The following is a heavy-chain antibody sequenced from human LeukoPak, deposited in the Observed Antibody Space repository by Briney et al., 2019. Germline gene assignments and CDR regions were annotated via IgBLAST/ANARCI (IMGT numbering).Heavy chain of an antibody. V-gene: IGHV3-30*02. CDR3: AKASRSGTRVFHAFDI. CDR1: GFAFSSYG. J-gene: IGHJ3*02. CDR2: IRYDGSNK. Sequence: GGSLRLSCAASGFAFSSYGMHWVRQAPGKGLEWVAFIRYDGSNKYYADSVNGRFTISRDNSKNTLYLQMNSLRAEDTAVYYCAKASRSGTRVFHAFDIWGQGTMVTVSS. D-gene: IGHD2-2*01.